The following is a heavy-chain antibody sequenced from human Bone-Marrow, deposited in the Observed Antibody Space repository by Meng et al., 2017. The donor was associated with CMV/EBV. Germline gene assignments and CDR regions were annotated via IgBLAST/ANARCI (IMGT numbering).Heavy chain of an antibody. Sequence: ASVKVSCKASGYTFTGYYLHWVRQAPGQGLEWMGWINPHRGDTKYAQKFQDIVTMTRDTSISTVHMELSRLTSDDTAVYYCARGRASGYDFRSAYYISDYFDSWGQGTLVTVSS. J-gene: IGHJ4*02. CDR1: GYTFTGYY. D-gene: IGHD3-3*01. CDR2: INPHRGDT. CDR3: ARGRASGYDFRSAYYISDYFDS. V-gene: IGHV1-2*02.